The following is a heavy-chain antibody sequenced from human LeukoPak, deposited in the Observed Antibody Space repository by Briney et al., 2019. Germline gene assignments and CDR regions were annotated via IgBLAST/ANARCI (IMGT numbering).Heavy chain of an antibody. Sequence: ASVKVSCKASGYTFTSNYIHWVRQAPGQGLEWMGMIYPRDGSTSYAQKFQGRVTITADESTSTAYMELSSLRSEDTAVYYCARVHRGDAYKYLGDYWGQGTLVTVSS. J-gene: IGHJ4*02. CDR2: IYPRDGST. CDR1: GYTFTSNY. CDR3: ARVHRGDAYKYLGDY. D-gene: IGHD5-24*01. V-gene: IGHV1-46*01.